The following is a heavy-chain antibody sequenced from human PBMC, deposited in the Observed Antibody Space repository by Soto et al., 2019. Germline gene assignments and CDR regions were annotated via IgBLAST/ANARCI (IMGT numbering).Heavy chain of an antibody. Sequence: TGGSLRLSCAASGFTFSSYAMSWVRQAPGKGLEWVSTISASGGSTYYADSVKGRFTFSRDNSKDTLSLQMNSLRSEDTAIYYCAKGGIYGDFDYWGQGARVTVSS. CDR1: GFTFSSYA. J-gene: IGHJ4*02. CDR3: AKGGIYGDFDY. V-gene: IGHV3-23*01. CDR2: ISASGGST. D-gene: IGHD4-17*01.